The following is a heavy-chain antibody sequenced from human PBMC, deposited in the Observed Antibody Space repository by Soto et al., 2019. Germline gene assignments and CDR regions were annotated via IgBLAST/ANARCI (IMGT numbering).Heavy chain of an antibody. Sequence: DVQLVESGGGLVQPGGSLRLSCGPSGFIFRNYWMSWVRQFPGKGVEWVAHIKEDGSDKYYGDSVKGRFIISRDNAKNSLFLQMNSLRAEDTAVYYCATTLTTSAEYFQYWGQGTLVTVSS. V-gene: IGHV3-7*01. CDR3: ATTLTTSAEYFQY. CDR2: IKEDGSDK. J-gene: IGHJ1*01. D-gene: IGHD3-16*01. CDR1: GFIFRNYW.